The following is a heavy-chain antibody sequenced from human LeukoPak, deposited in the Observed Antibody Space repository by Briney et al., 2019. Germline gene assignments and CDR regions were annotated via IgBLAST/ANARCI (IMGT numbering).Heavy chain of an antibody. J-gene: IGHJ4*02. Sequence: PGRSLRLSCAASGFTFSSYAMHWVRQAPGKGLEWVAVISYDGSNKYYADSVKGRFTISRDNSKNTLYLQMNSLRAEDTAVYYCARGGSYPLIDYWGQGTLVTVSS. D-gene: IGHD1-26*01. CDR1: GFTFSSYA. CDR2: ISYDGSNK. CDR3: ARGGSYPLIDY. V-gene: IGHV3-30*01.